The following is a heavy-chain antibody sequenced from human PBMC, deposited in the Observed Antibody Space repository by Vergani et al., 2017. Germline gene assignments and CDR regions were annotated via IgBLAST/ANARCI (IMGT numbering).Heavy chain of an antibody. CDR3: RGEMDV. Sequence: QVQLVESGGGVVQPGGSLRLSCVASGFSVSNSGMHWVRQTPGKGLEWVALISNDGRHTYYADSVRGRFSISRDNSKNTLYLQMNSLRTEDTANYYCRGEMDVWGKGTTVTVSS. J-gene: IGHJ6*04. CDR2: ISNDGRHT. V-gene: IGHV3-30*19. CDR1: GFSVSNSG.